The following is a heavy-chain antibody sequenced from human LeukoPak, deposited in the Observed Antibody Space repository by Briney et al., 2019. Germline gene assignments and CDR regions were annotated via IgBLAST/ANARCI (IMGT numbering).Heavy chain of an antibody. D-gene: IGHD6-19*01. Sequence: SETLSLTCAVYGGSFSGYYWSWIRQPPGKGLEWIGEINHSGSTNYNPSLKSRVTISVDTSKNQFSLKLSSATAADTAVYYCARVRGSGWPPYYYYYMDVWGKGTTVTVSS. CDR3: ARVRGSGWPPYYYYYMDV. CDR1: GGSFSGYY. J-gene: IGHJ6*03. V-gene: IGHV4-34*01. CDR2: INHSGST.